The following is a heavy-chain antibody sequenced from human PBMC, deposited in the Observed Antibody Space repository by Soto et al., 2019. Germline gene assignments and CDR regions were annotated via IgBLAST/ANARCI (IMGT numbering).Heavy chain of an antibody. V-gene: IGHV3-66*01. Sequence: GGSLRLSCAASGFTVCSNYMSWVRQAPGKGLEWVSVIYSGGSTYYADSVKGRFTISRDNSKNTLYLQMNSLRAEDTAVYYCARDLGCSSTSCPPGGYWGQGTLVTVSS. CDR3: ARDLGCSSTSCPPGGY. J-gene: IGHJ4*02. CDR2: IYSGGST. CDR1: GFTVCSNY. D-gene: IGHD2-2*01.